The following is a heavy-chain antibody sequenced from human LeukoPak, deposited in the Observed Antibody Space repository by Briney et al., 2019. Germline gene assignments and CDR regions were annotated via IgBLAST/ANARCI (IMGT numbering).Heavy chain of an antibody. CDR1: GFTFSNYW. Sequence: GGSLRLSCAASGFTFSNYWMHWVRQAPGKGLEWVSRINTDGTSTIYADSVRGRFTISRDNAKDTVYLQMNSLRAEDTAVYYCARGSVGPDCWGQGTLVTVSS. V-gene: IGHV3-74*01. D-gene: IGHD1-26*01. CDR2: INTDGTST. J-gene: IGHJ4*02. CDR3: ARGSVGPDC.